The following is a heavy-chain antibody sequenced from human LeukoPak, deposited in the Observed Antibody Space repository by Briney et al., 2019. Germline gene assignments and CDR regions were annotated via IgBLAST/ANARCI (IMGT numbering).Heavy chain of an antibody. J-gene: IGHJ3*02. CDR2: IDPSDSYT. CDR3: ARRHRVTYPGAAGSYDAFDI. Sequence: GESLKISCKGSGYSFTSYWISWVRQMPGKGLEWMGRIDPSDSYTNYSPSFQGHVTISADKSISTAYLQWSSLKASDTAMYYCARRHRVTYPGAAGSYDAFDIWGQGTMVTVSS. D-gene: IGHD6-13*01. CDR1: GYSFTSYW. V-gene: IGHV5-10-1*01.